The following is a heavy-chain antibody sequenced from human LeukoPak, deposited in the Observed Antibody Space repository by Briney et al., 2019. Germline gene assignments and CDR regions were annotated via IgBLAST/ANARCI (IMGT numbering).Heavy chain of an antibody. D-gene: IGHD6-19*01. J-gene: IGHJ6*02. V-gene: IGHV6-1*01. Sequence: SQTLSLTCAISGDSVSSNSAAWNWIRQSPSRGLEWLGRTYYRSKWYNDYAVSVKSRITINPDTSKNQFSLQLNSVTPEDTAVYYCAREGSSGWHNYYDYYGMDVWGQGTTVTVSS. CDR1: GDSVSSNSAA. CDR2: TYYRSKWYN. CDR3: AREGSSGWHNYYDYYGMDV.